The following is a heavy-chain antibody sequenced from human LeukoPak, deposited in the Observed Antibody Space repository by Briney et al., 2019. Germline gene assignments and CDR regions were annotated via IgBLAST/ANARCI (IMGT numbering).Heavy chain of an antibody. CDR2: IKQDGSEK. CDR1: GFTFSSYW. J-gene: IGHJ4*02. D-gene: IGHD3-3*01. CDR3: ARADPDGGNLLRFLEWLSNHLYFDY. V-gene: IGHV3-7*03. Sequence: GGSLRLSCAASGFTFSSYWMSWVRQAPGKGLEWVANIKQDGSEKYYVDSVKGRFTISRDNAKNSLYLQMNSLRAEDTAVYYCARADPDGGNLLRFLEWLSNHLYFDYWGQGTLVTVSS.